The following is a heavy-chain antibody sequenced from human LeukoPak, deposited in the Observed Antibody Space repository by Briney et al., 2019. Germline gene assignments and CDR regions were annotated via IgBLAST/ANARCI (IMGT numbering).Heavy chain of an antibody. V-gene: IGHV3-30*02. CDR2: IRYDGSNK. J-gene: IGHJ6*03. D-gene: IGHD5-12*01. CDR3: AREASVATTAYYYYYYYMDV. Sequence: PGGSLRLSCAASGFTFSSYGMHWVRQAPGKGLEWVAFIRYDGSNKYYADSVKGRFTISRDNSKNALYLQMNSLRAEDTAVYYCAREASVATTAYYYYYYYMDVWGKGTTVTVSS. CDR1: GFTFSSYG.